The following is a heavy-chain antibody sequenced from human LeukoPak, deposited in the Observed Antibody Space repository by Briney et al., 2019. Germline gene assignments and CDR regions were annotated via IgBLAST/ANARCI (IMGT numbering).Heavy chain of an antibody. CDR1: GYTFTELS. CDR3: ATQLLSIQYFQH. Sequence: ASVKVSCKVSGYTFTELSMHWVRQAPGKGLEWMGGFDPEDGETIYAQKFQGRVTMTEDTSTDTAYMELSSLRSEDTAVYYCATQLLSIQYFQHWGQGTLVTVSS. V-gene: IGHV1-24*01. D-gene: IGHD2-2*01. J-gene: IGHJ1*01. CDR2: FDPEDGET.